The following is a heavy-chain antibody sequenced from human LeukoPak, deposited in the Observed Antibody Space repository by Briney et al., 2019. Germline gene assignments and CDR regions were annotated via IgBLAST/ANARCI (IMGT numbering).Heavy chain of an antibody. CDR2: ISFHGSNQ. J-gene: IGHJ4*02. Sequence: GGSLRLSCAASGFTFSSYGMNWVRQAPGKGLEWVAIISFHGSNQYYADSVKGRFTISRDNSKNTLYLQMNSLRAEDTAVYYCASTKSPGVAVAGTLDYWGQGTLVAVSS. CDR3: ASTKSPGVAVAGTLDY. V-gene: IGHV3-30*03. CDR1: GFTFSSYG. D-gene: IGHD6-19*01.